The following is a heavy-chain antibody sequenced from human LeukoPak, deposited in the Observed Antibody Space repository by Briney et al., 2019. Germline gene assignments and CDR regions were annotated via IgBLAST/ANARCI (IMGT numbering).Heavy chain of an antibody. CDR2: ISWNSGSI. CDR1: GFTFDDYT. Sequence: GGSLRLSCAASGFTFDDYTMHWVRQAPGKGLEWVSGISWNSGSIGYADSVKGRFTISRDNAKNSVYLQMNSLRAEDTALYYCAREYYYDSSGYYSLGYWGQGTLVTVSS. J-gene: IGHJ4*02. D-gene: IGHD3-22*01. V-gene: IGHV3-9*01. CDR3: AREYYYDSSGYYSLGY.